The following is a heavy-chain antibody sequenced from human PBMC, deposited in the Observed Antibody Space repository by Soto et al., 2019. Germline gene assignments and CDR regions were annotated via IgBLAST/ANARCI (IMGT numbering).Heavy chain of an antibody. J-gene: IGHJ6*02. CDR3: TREYQPLLYSYYGMDV. Sequence: GGSLRLSCTASGFTFGDYAMSWFRQAPGKGLEWVGFIRSKAYGRTTEYAASVKGRFTISRDDSKSIAYLQMNSLKTEDTAVYYCTREYQPLLYSYYGMDVWGQGTTVTVSS. D-gene: IGHD2-2*02. CDR1: GFTFGDYA. V-gene: IGHV3-49*03. CDR2: IRSKAYGRTT.